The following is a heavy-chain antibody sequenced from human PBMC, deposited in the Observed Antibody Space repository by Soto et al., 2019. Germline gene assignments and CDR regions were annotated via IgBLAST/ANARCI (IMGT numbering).Heavy chain of an antibody. CDR2: IYPGDSDT. CDR3: ARRVVVWGGPTDYYYMDV. V-gene: IGHV5-51*01. D-gene: IGHD2-2*01. Sequence: PGESLKISCKGSGYSFTSYWIGWVRQMPGKGLEWMGIIYPGDSDTRYSPSFQGQVTISADKSISTAYLQWSSLKASDTAMYYCARRVVVWGGPTDYYYMDVWGKGTTVTVSS. J-gene: IGHJ6*03. CDR1: GYSFTSYW.